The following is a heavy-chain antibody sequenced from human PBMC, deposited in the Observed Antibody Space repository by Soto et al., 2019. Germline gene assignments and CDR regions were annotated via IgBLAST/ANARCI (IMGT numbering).Heavy chain of an antibody. CDR2: IYYRGST. Sequence: QVQLQESGPGLVKPSQTLSLTCTVSGGSISSGGYYWSWIRQHPGKGLEWIGYIYYRGSTYYNPSLQRRVTISVDTSKNQFSLKLSSVTAADTAVYYCARSDYIWGSYGEYFDYWGQGTLVTVSS. J-gene: IGHJ4*02. D-gene: IGHD3-16*01. CDR3: ARSDYIWGSYGEYFDY. CDR1: GGSISSGGYY. V-gene: IGHV4-31*03.